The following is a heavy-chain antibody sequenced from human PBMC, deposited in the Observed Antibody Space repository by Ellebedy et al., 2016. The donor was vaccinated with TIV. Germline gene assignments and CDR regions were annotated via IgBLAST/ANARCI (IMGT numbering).Heavy chain of an antibody. D-gene: IGHD3-10*01. CDR3: ATLLGEMKYYYGLDV. J-gene: IGHJ6*02. V-gene: IGHV3-15*01. CDR2: IKSKTDGGTT. Sequence: GESLKISCAASGFTFSNAWMSWVRQAPGKGLEWVGRIKSKTDGGTTDYAAPVKGRFTISRDDSKNTLYLQMNSLKTEDTAVYYCATLLGEMKYYYGLDVWGQGTTVTVSS. CDR1: GFTFSNAW.